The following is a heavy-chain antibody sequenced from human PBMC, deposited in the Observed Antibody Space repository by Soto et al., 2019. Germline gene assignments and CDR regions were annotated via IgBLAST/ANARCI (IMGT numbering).Heavy chain of an antibody. Sequence: QVQLVQSGAEVKKPGSSVKVSCKASGGTFSSYAISWVRQAPGQGLEWMGGIIPIFGTANYAQKFQGRVTITADESTSTAYVELSSLRSEDTAVYYCARDNTPLRFLEWGNYWGQGTLVTVSS. D-gene: IGHD3-3*01. CDR3: ARDNTPLRFLEWGNY. CDR2: IIPIFGTA. V-gene: IGHV1-69*01. CDR1: GGTFSSYA. J-gene: IGHJ4*02.